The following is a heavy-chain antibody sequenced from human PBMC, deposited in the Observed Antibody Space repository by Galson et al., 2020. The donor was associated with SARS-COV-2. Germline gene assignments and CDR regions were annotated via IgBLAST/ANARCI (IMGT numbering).Heavy chain of an antibody. CDR3: ARDYRDIV. Sequence: QASETLSLTCAVYGGSFSGHYWNWVRQAPGKGLEWVSVIYGGGSTYYADSVKGRFTISRDNSKNTLYLQMNSLRAEDTAVYYCARDYRDIVWGQGTLVTVSS. D-gene: IGHD2-15*01. CDR2: IYGGGST. V-gene: IGHV3-66*01. CDR1: GGSFSGHY. J-gene: IGHJ4*02.